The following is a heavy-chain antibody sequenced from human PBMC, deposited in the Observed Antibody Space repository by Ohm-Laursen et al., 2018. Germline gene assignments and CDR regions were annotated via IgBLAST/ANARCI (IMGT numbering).Heavy chain of an antibody. CDR3: ARMDLERDQPWFDP. CDR2: IYYSGST. CDR1: GGSISSCY. V-gene: IGHV4-59*07. D-gene: IGHD2-2*01. Sequence: PSDTLSLTCTVSGGSISSCYWSWIRQPPGKGLEWIGYIYYSGSTNYNPSLKSQVTISVDTSKNQFSLKLSSVTAADTAVYYCARMDLERDQPWFDPWGQGTLVTVSS. J-gene: IGHJ5*02.